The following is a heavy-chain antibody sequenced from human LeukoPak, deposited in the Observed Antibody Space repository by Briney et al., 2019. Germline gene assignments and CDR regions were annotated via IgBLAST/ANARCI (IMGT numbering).Heavy chain of an antibody. CDR2: INPNSGGT. J-gene: IGHJ6*03. V-gene: IGHV1-2*02. D-gene: IGHD2-2*01. CDR3: ARGTLIGSSTSPRYYYYMDV. Sequence: PVNVPCKASGYTFTGYYMHWVRQAPGQGLEWMGWINPNSGGTNYAQKFQGRVTMTRDTSISTAYMELSRLRSDDTAVYYCARGTLIGSSTSPRYYYYMDVWGKGTTVTVSS. CDR1: GYTFTGYY.